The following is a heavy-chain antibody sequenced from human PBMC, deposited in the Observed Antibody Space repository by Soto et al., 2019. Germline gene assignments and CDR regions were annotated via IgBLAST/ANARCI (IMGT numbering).Heavy chain of an antibody. J-gene: IGHJ4*02. V-gene: IGHV4-59*01. D-gene: IGHD3-10*01. CDR3: ARDGYDGSGSPYPAY. CDR2: IYYLGST. Sequence: SETLSLTCSVSGGSMSEYFWSWIRQSPGKGLEWIGYIYYLGSTDYNPSLKSRVTISVDTSKRQFSLRLTSVTAADTAVYCCARDGYDGSGSPYPAYWGPGTQVTVSS. CDR1: GGSMSEYF.